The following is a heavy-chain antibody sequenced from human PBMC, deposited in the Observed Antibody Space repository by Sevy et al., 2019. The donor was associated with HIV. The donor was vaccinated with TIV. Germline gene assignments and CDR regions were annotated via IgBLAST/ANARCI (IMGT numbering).Heavy chain of an antibody. CDR3: ARTNSLLNDAFDI. CDR1: GFTFSSYS. J-gene: IGHJ3*02. Sequence: GGCLRLSCAASGFTFSSYSMIWVRQAPGKGLEWVSSISSSSSYIYYADSVKGRFTISRDNAKNSLYLQMNSLRAEDTAVYYCARTNSLLNDAFDIWGQGTMVTVSS. D-gene: IGHD2-15*01. CDR2: ISSSSSYI. V-gene: IGHV3-21*01.